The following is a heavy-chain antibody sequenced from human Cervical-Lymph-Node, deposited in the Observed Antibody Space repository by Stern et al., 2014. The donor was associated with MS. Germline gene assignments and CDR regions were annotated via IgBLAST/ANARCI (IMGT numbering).Heavy chain of an antibody. V-gene: IGHV1-2*06. CDR2: INPNSGET. J-gene: IGHJ6*02. D-gene: IGHD1-14*01. CDR1: GYTFNAYY. Sequence: QMQLVQSAAEVKKPGASVKVSCEASGYTFNAYYIHWVRQAPGRGLEWMGRINPNSGETKYAQKFQGRVTMTRDPSNTAYMELSRVTSDDTAVFYCARVTRHFENRLYFGMDVWGQGTTVTVSS. CDR3: ARVTRHFENRLYFGMDV.